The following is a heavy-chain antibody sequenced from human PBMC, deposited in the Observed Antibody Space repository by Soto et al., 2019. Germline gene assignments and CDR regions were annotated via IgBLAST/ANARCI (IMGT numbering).Heavy chain of an antibody. Sequence: GGSLRLSCAASGFTFSSYSMNWVRQAPGKGLEWVSYISSSSSTIYYADSVKGRFTISRDNAKNSLYLQMNSLRDEDTAVYYCARTLGQSSGWYELNWFDPWGQGTRVTVSS. V-gene: IGHV3-48*02. J-gene: IGHJ5*02. CDR1: GFTFSSYS. CDR2: ISSSSSTI. CDR3: ARTLGQSSGWYELNWFDP. D-gene: IGHD6-19*01.